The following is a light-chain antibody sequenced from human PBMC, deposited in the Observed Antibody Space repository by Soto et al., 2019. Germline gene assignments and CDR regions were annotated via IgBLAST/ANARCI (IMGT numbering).Light chain of an antibody. CDR1: QSVSSSY. Sequence: EIVFTQSPGTLSLSPGERATLSCRASQSVSSSYLAWYQQKPGQAPRLLIYGASSRATGIPDRFSGSGSGTDFTLTISRLEPEDFAVYYCQQYNNWPGTFGQGTKVDIK. J-gene: IGKJ1*01. V-gene: IGKV3-20*01. CDR3: QQYNNWPGT. CDR2: GAS.